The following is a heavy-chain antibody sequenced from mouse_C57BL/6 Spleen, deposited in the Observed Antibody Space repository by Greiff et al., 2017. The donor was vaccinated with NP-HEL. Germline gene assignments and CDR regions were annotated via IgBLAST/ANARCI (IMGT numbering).Heavy chain of an antibody. Sequence: QVQLQQPGTELVKPGASVTLSCKASGYTFTSYWMHWVKQRPGQGLEWIGNINPSNGGTNYNEKFKSKATLTVDKSSSTAYMQLSSLTSEDSAVYYCARSDYYGSSPYWYFDVWGTGTTVTVSS. J-gene: IGHJ1*03. CDR3: ARSDYYGSSPYWYFDV. V-gene: IGHV1-53*01. CDR2: INPSNGGT. D-gene: IGHD1-1*01. CDR1: GYTFTSYW.